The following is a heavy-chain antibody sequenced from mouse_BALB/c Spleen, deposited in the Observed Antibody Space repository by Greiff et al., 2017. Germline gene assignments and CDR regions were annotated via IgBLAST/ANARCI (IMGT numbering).Heavy chain of an antibody. J-gene: IGHJ4*01. Sequence: EVKLVESGGGLVKPGGSLKLSCAASGFTFSSYAMSWVRQTPEKRLEWVASISSGGSTYYPDSVKGRFTISRDNARNILYLQMSSLRSEDTAMYYCARRYYGSSYGAMDYWGQGTSVTVSS. V-gene: IGHV5-6-5*01. CDR1: GFTFSSYA. D-gene: IGHD1-1*01. CDR2: ISSGGST. CDR3: ARRYYGSSYGAMDY.